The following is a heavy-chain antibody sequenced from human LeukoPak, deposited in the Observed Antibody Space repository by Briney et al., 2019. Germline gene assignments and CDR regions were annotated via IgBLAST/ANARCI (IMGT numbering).Heavy chain of an antibody. V-gene: IGHV3-48*03. D-gene: IGHD3-10*02. CDR2: ISSSGSTI. CDR3: AELGITMIGGV. CDR1: GFTFSSYE. J-gene: IGHJ6*04. Sequence: GESLRLSCAASGFTFSSYEMNWVRQAPGKGLEWVSYISSSGSTIYYADSVKGRFTISRDNAKNSLYLQMSSLRAEGTAVYYCAELGITMIGGVWGKGTTVTISS.